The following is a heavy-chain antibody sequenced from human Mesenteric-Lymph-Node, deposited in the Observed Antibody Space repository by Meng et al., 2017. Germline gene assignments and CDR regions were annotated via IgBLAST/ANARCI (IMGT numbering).Heavy chain of an antibody. CDR3: ARAGKGGVFDY. V-gene: IGHV3-30-3*01. CDR2: ISYDGSNK. CDR1: GFTFSSYA. J-gene: IGHJ4*02. Sequence: RSLRLSCAASGFTFSSYALHWVRQAPGKGLEWVAVISYDGSNKYYADSVKGRLTISRDNSKNTLYLQMNSLRAEDTAVYYCARAGKGGVFDYWGQGTLVTVSS. D-gene: IGHD3-16*01.